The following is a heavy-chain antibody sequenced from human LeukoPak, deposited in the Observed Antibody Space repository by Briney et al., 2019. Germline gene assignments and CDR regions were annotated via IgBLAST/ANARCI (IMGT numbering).Heavy chain of an antibody. CDR2: INGSGGST. CDR3: AKDQPYDSSGYQPFGY. J-gene: IGHJ4*02. CDR1: GFTFSSYD. V-gene: IGHV3-23*01. D-gene: IGHD3-22*01. Sequence: PGGSLRLSCAAYGFTFSSYDLSWVRQAPGKGLEWVSEINGSGGSTYYAASVNGRFTISRDNSKITLYLQMNSLRAEDTAVYYCAKDQPYDSSGYQPFGYWGQGTLVTVSS.